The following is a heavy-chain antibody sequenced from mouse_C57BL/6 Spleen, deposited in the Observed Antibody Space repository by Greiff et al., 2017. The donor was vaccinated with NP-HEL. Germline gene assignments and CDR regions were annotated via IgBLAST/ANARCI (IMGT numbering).Heavy chain of an antibody. J-gene: IGHJ4*01. CDR3: ARGRILYAMDY. CDR2: INPNNGGT. V-gene: IGHV1-26*01. Sequence: EVQLQQSGPELVKPGASVKISCKASGYTFTDYYMNWVKQSHGKSLEWIGDINPNNGGTSYNQKFKGKATLTVDKSSSTAYMELRSLTSEDSAVYYCARGRILYAMDYWGQGTSVTVSS. CDR1: GYTFTDYY.